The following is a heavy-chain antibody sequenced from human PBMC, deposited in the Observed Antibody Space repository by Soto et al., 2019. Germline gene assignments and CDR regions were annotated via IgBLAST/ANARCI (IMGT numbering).Heavy chain of an antibody. CDR2: VHQTGNT. CDR1: GGSISRYY. CDR3: ARGFRPINMIEGVVSAFDY. D-gene: IGHD3-16*01. Sequence: VQLQESGPGLVKPSETLSLTCTVSGGSISRYYWSWIRQTPGKGLEWIGYVHQTGNTKYNPSLESRVTISVDASNNNISLTLRSLTAADTAVYFCARGFRPINMIEGVVSAFDYWGQVTLVTVSS. J-gene: IGHJ4*02. V-gene: IGHV4-59*01.